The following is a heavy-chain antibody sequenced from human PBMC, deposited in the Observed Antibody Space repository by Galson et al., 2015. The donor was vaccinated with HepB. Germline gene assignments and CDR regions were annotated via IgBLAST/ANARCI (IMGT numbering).Heavy chain of an antibody. D-gene: IGHD2-15*01. CDR1: GFTFSSYA. V-gene: IGHV3-30*18. J-gene: IGHJ6*02. CDR3: AKVGGVAARFYYFGLDV. CDR2: ISFDGSNK. Sequence: SLRLSCAASGFTFSSYAMHWVRQAPGKGLEWVAVISFDGSNKFYADSVKGRFTISRDNSKNTLYLQMYSLRAEDTAVYYCAKVGGVAARFYYFGLDVWGQGTTVTVSS.